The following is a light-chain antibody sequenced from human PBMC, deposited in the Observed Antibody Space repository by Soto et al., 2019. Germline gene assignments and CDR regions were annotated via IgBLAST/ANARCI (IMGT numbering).Light chain of an antibody. V-gene: IGKV3-20*01. J-gene: IGKJ2*01. CDR1: QSVGCSY. Sequence: EIVLTQSPGTLSLSPGERATLSCRASQSVGCSYLAWNQHKPGQAPRLLIYGASNRATGIPDRFSGSGSGTDFTLTISSLEPEAFAMYYCQQYAISLYTFGLGTQLEIK. CDR2: GAS. CDR3: QQYAISLYT.